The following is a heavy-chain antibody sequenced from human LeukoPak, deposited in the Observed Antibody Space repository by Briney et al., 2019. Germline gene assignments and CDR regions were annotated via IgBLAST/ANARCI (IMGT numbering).Heavy chain of an antibody. J-gene: IGHJ4*02. V-gene: IGHV4-59*08. CDR1: GGSISSYY. Sequence: SETLSLTCTVSGGSISSYYWSWIRQPPGKGREWIGYIYYSGSTNYNPSLKRRVTISVDTSKNQFSLKLSSVTAADTAAYYCARTDSSGEKFDYWGQGTLVTVSS. D-gene: IGHD3-22*01. CDR3: ARTDSSGEKFDY. CDR2: IYYSGST.